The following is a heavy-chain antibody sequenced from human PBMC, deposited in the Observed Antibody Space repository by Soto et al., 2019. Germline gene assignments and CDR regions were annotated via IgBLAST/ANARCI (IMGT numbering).Heavy chain of an antibody. CDR1: GFTFSSSA. V-gene: IGHV1-58*01. CDR3: ARESGGATATLDYYYFYMDV. J-gene: IGHJ6*03. CDR2: IVVGSGNT. Sequence: SVKVSCKASGFTFSSSAVQWVRQARGQRLEWIGWIVVGSGNTNYAQKFQERVTITRDMSTRTAYMELSSLRSDDTAVYYCARESGGATATLDYYYFYMDVWGKGTTVTVSS. D-gene: IGHD5-12*01.